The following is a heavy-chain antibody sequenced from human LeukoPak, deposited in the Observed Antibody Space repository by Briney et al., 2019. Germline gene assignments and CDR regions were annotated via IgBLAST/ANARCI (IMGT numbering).Heavy chain of an antibody. CDR2: IKQDGSEK. CDR3: ARDVSLGYCSSTSCFTTAWDV. V-gene: IGHV3-7*03. J-gene: IGHJ6*04. D-gene: IGHD2-2*01. Sequence: GGSLRLSCAASGFTFSSYWMSWVRRAPGKGLEWVANIKQDGSEKYYVDSVKGRFTISRDNAKNSLYLQMNSLRAEDTAVYYCARDVSLGYCSSTSCFTTAWDVWGKGTTVTVSS. CDR1: GFTFSSYW.